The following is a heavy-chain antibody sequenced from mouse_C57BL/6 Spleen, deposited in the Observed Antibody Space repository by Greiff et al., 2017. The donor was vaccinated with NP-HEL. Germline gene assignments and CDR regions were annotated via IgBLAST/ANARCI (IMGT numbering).Heavy chain of an antibody. CDR3: ARCSSGYGNYFDY. J-gene: IGHJ2*01. V-gene: IGHV1-82*01. CDR1: GYAFSSSW. D-gene: IGHD3-2*02. CDR2: IYPGDGDT. Sequence: QVQLQQSGPELVKPGASVKISCKASGYAFSSSWMNWVKQRPGKGLEWIGRIYPGDGDTNYNGKFKGKATLTADKSSSTAYMQLSSLTSEDSAVYFSARCSSGYGNYFDYWGQGTTLTVSS.